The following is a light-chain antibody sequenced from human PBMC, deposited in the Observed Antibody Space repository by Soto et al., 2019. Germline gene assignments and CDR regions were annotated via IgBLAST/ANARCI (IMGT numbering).Light chain of an antibody. CDR1: QSVGNNY. Sequence: EIVLTQSPGTLSLSPGERATLSCRASQSVGNNYLAWYQQKPGHAPRLLTYTASIRATGIPDRFSGSRSGTDFTLTISRLEPEDFAVYYCQQYGASPRTFGQGTKVDI. V-gene: IGKV3-20*01. CDR2: TAS. CDR3: QQYGASPRT. J-gene: IGKJ1*01.